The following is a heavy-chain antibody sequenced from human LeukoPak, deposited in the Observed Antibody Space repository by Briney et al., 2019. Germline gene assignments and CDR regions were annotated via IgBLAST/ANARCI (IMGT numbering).Heavy chain of an antibody. V-gene: IGHV3-30*19. CDR1: GFTFSSYG. J-gene: IGHJ4*02. Sequence: GGSLRLSCAASGFTFSSYGMHWVRQDPGKGLEWVAVVWSDGSDKSYSDSVKGRFTISRDNSKNTLYLQMNSLRAEDTAVYYCARDLYCSSTSCYTAFDYWGQGTLVTVSS. D-gene: IGHD2-2*02. CDR2: VWSDGSDK. CDR3: ARDLYCSSTSCYTAFDY.